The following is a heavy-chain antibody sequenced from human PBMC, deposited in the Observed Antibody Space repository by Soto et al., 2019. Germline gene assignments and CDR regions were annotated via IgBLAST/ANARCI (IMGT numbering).Heavy chain of an antibody. J-gene: IGHJ6*02. D-gene: IGHD6-6*01. CDR3: AITPPFRIAARLGYYYYGMDV. CDR1: GGSISSSSYY. V-gene: IGHV4-39*01. Sequence: SETLSLTCTASGGSISSSSYYWGWIRQPPGKGLEWIGSIYYSGSTYYNPSLKSRVTISVDTSKNQFSLKLSSVTAADTAVYYCAITPPFRIAARLGYYYYGMDVWGQGTTVTVSS. CDR2: IYYSGST.